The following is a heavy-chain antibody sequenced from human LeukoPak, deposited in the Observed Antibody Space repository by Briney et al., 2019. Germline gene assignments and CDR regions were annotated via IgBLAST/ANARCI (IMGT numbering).Heavy chain of an antibody. V-gene: IGHV1-2*02. D-gene: IGHD2-21*02. CDR2: IDPNSGGT. Sequence: EASVKVSCKASGYTFTGYYMHWVRQAPGQGLEWMGWIDPNSGGTNYAQKFQGRVAMTRDTSINTAYMELSSLRSDDTAVYFCARASSCGAGCYYYFDYWGQGTLVAVSS. CDR1: GYTFTGYY. CDR3: ARASSCGAGCYYYFDY. J-gene: IGHJ4*02.